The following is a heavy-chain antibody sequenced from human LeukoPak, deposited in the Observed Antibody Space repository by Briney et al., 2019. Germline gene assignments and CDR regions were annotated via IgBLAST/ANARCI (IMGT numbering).Heavy chain of an antibody. CDR1: GFTFSSYE. D-gene: IGHD6-13*01. CDR3: ERVSRIAGAEPFDY. Sequence: QPGGSLRLSCAASGFTFSSYEMNWVRQAPGKGLEGVSYISSSCSTIYYADSVKGRFTISRDNAKNSLYLQMNSLRAEDTAVYYCERVSRIAGAEPFDYWGQGTLVTVSS. V-gene: IGHV3-48*03. J-gene: IGHJ4*02. CDR2: ISSSCSTI.